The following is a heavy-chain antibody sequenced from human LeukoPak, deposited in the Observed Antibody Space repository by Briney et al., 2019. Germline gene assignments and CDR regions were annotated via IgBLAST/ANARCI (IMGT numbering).Heavy chain of an antibody. CDR1: GFTFSSYW. Sequence: GGSLRLSCAASGFTFSSYWMHWVRQAPGKGLVWVSRINRDGSSTSYADSVKGRFTISRDNAKKALYLQMNSLRVEDTAVYYCARQTNDLPDYWGQGTLVTVSS. CDR2: INRDGSST. D-gene: IGHD3-3*01. CDR3: ARQTNDLPDY. J-gene: IGHJ4*02. V-gene: IGHV3-74*01.